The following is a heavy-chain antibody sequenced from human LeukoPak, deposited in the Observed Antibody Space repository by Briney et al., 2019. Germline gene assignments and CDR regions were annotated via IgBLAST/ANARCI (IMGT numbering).Heavy chain of an antibody. V-gene: IGHV4-4*07. J-gene: IGHJ4*02. CDR2: IYTSGST. D-gene: IGHD3-22*01. CDR3: ARVWGYYYDSSGYLWYFDY. Sequence: PSETLSLTCTVSGGSISSYYWSWIRQPAGKGLEWIGRIYTSGSTNYNSSLKSRVTMSVDTSKNQFSLKLSSVTAADTAVYYCARVWGYYYDSSGYLWYFDYWGQGTLVTVSS. CDR1: GGSISSYY.